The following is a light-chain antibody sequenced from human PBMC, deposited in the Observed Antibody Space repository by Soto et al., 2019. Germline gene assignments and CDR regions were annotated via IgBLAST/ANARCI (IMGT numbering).Light chain of an antibody. CDR2: DAS. CDR3: HQYGSSPWT. Sequence: EIMLTQSPGTLSLSPVERATLSCRASQSVYSSYLAWYQQRPGQAPRLLFYDASIRATGIPDRFSGSGSGTDFSLTISRLEPEDFAVYYCHQYGSSPWTFGQGTKVDIK. J-gene: IGKJ1*01. V-gene: IGKV3-20*01. CDR1: QSVYSSY.